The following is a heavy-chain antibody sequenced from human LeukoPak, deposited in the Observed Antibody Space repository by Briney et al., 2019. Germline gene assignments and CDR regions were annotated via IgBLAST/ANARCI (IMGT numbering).Heavy chain of an antibody. J-gene: IGHJ4*02. CDR1: GFTFSSYA. CDR2: ISGSGGST. Sequence: LTGGSLRLSCAASGFTFSSYAMSWVRQAPGKGLEWVSAISGSGGSTYYADSVKGRFTISRDNSKNTLYLQMNSLRAEDTAVYYCAKVRAMIVVVIKYFDYWGQGTLVTVSS. D-gene: IGHD3-22*01. CDR3: AKVRAMIVVVIKYFDY. V-gene: IGHV3-23*01.